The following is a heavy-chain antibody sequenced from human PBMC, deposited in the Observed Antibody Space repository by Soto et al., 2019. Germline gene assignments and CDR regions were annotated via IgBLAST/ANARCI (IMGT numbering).Heavy chain of an antibody. V-gene: IGHV1-18*01. CDR1: GYTFTSYG. CDR3: ASTTVTNYYYYGMDV. D-gene: IGHD4-17*01. CDR2: ISAYNGNT. Sequence: QVQLVQSGAEVKKPGASVKVSCKASGYTFTSYGISWVRQAPGQGLEWMGWISAYNGNTNYAQKLQGRVTMTTDTSTSTDYMELRSLRSDDTAVYYCASTTVTNYYYYGMDVWGQGTTVTVSS. J-gene: IGHJ6*02.